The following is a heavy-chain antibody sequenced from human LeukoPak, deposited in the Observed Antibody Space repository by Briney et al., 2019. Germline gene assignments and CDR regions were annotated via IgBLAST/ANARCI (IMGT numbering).Heavy chain of an antibody. CDR2: FDPENDER. V-gene: IGHV1-24*01. J-gene: IGHJ4*02. CDR3: ATEMTSVVPDY. Sequence: VASAKVSCKVSGHTLSEMTMHWVRQAPGKGLEWMGGFDPENDERMYARNFRGRVTMTEDTSTDTAYMELSSLRSEDTAVYFCATEMTSVVPDYWGQGTLVTVSS. CDR1: GHTLSEMT.